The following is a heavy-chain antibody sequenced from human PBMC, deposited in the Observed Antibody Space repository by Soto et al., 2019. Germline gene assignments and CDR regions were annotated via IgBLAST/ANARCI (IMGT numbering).Heavy chain of an antibody. CDR1: GDRFTTYW. CDR3: ASLTGPHDAFDI. Sequence: GESLKISCKGAGDRFTTYWSARVRQMPGKGLEWMGIIYPGDSDTRYSPSFQGQVTISVDKSISTAYLQWSSLKASDTAMQYCASLTGPHDAFDIWGQGTMVTVS. J-gene: IGHJ3*02. V-gene: IGHV5-51*01. CDR2: IYPGDSDT. D-gene: IGHD1-1*01.